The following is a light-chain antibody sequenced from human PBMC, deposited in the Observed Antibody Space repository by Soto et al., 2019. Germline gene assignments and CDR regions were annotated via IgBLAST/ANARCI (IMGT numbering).Light chain of an antibody. CDR1: SGHSSYA. V-gene: IGLV4-69*01. CDR3: QTWGTGSHAV. CDR2: LNSDGSH. J-gene: IGLJ7*01. Sequence: QLVLTQSPSASASLGASVKLTCTLSSGHSSYAIAWHQQQPEKGPRYLMKLNSDGSHSKGDGLPDRFSGSSSGAERYLAISSLQSEDEADYYCQTWGTGSHAVFGGGTQLTVL.